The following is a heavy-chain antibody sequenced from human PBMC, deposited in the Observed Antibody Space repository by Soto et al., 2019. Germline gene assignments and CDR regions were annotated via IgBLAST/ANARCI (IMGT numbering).Heavy chain of an antibody. Sequence: QVQLQESGPGLVKPSGTLSLTCAVSGDSITNSRWWTWVRQPPGKGLEWIGDILHSGETNYNPSLKSRVSISVYKSQNQFSLRVSSVTAADTAVYYCAYSTGWYRHDVWGQGTVVTVSS. D-gene: IGHD6-19*01. CDR3: AYSTGWYRHDV. CDR2: ILHSGET. CDR1: GDSITNSRW. V-gene: IGHV4-4*02. J-gene: IGHJ3*01.